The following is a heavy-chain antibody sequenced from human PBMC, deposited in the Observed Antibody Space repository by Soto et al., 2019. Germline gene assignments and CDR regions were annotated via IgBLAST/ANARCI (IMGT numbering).Heavy chain of an antibody. CDR3: AKALRVADEGGYRNDYEVATYYFDY. Sequence: GGSLRLSCADSGDTFSGNAMSWVRHASGKGLEWVLGIRASGGTTHEADTMKGRFAISRYNSKNTLYLQMNSLRAEDTAVYYCAKALRVADEGGYRNDYEVATYYFDYWGQGTLVTVSS. V-gene: IGHV3-23*01. D-gene: IGHD5-18*01. CDR2: IRASGGTT. CDR1: GDTFSGNA. J-gene: IGHJ4*02.